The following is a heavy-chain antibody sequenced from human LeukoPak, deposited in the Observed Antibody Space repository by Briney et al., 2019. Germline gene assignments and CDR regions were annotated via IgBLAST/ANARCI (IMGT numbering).Heavy chain of an antibody. CDR3: ARGRSRPTVAVRGYYFDY. V-gene: IGHV1-8*01. Sequence: ASVKVSCKASGYTFTSYDIDWVRQATGQGLGWMGWMNPNRGNTGYAQQLQGRVTMTRNTSISTANMELTSLRSEDTAVYYWARGRSRPTVAVRGYYFDYWGEGTLVTVSS. D-gene: IGHD6-19*01. CDR2: MNPNRGNT. CDR1: GYTFTSYD. J-gene: IGHJ4*02.